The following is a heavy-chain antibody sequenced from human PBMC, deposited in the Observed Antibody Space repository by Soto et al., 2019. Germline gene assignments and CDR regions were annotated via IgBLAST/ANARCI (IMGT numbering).Heavy chain of an antibody. CDR2: IKQDGGEN. CDR1: GFTFSNYW. CDR3: ARDSGPRGYDAFDI. Sequence: PASGFTFSNYWMTWVRQAPGKGLEWVANIKQDGGENFYVDSVKGRFTISRDNAKNSLYLQMNSLRAEDTAVYYCARDSGPRGYDAFDIWGQGTMVTVSS. J-gene: IGHJ3*02. D-gene: IGHD2-8*02. V-gene: IGHV3-7*04.